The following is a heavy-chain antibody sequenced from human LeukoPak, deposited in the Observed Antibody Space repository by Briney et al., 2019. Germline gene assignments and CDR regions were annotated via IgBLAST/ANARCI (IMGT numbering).Heavy chain of an antibody. Sequence: PGGSLRLSCAASGFTFSSYAMSWVRQAPGKGLEWVSAISGSGGSTYYADSVKGRFSIPRDNSKNTLYLQMNSLRAEDTAVYYCANNRFYSPFDYWGQGTLVTVSS. CDR3: ANNRFYSPFDY. CDR2: ISGSGGST. D-gene: IGHD3-3*01. V-gene: IGHV3-23*01. J-gene: IGHJ4*02. CDR1: GFTFSSYA.